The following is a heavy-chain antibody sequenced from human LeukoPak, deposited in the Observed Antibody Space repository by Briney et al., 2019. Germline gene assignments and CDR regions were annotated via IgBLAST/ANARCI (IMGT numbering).Heavy chain of an antibody. V-gene: IGHV3-53*01. CDR2: IYSGGTT. D-gene: IGHD3-3*02. Sequence: PGGSLRLSCAASGXTVSSNFMSWVRQAPGKGLEWVSVIYSGGTTYYADSVKGRFTISRDTSKNTLYLQMNSLRVEDTAVYYCARHFYLDVWGQGTLVTVSS. CDR1: GXTVSSNF. CDR3: ARHFYLDV. J-gene: IGHJ4*02.